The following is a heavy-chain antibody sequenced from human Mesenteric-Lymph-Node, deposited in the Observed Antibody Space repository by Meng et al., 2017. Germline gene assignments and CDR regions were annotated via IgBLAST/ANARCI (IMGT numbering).Heavy chain of an antibody. Sequence: GESLKISCVASGFSFSSFGMHWVRQAPGKGLEWVAVISFGESEKYYADSVKGRFTISRDNSKNTLYLQMNSVRAEDTAVYYCARDDNSPMYYYYGMDVWGQGTTVTVSS. CDR1: GFSFSSFG. V-gene: IGHV3-30*19. D-gene: IGHD1-20*01. J-gene: IGHJ6*02. CDR3: ARDDNSPMYYYYGMDV. CDR2: ISFGESEK.